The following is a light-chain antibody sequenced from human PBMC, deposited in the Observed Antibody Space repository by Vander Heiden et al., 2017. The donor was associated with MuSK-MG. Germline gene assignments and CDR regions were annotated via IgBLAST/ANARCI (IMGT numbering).Light chain of an antibody. CDR2: EGS. CDR1: RSDVVGYNL. V-gene: IGLV2-23*03. Sequence: QSALTQPASVSGSPGQSIPISCIGTRSDVVGYNLVSWYQGHPGKTPKLMIYEGSKRPSGVSHRFSGSTSGNTASLTISGLQAEDEANYYCCSYAGSGTFGTYVFGPGTEVTVL. CDR3: CSYAGSGTFGTYV. J-gene: IGLJ1*01.